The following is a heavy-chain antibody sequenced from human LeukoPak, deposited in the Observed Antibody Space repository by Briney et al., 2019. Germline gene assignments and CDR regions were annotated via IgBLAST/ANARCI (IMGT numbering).Heavy chain of an antibody. V-gene: IGHV4-59*01. D-gene: IGHD6-19*01. J-gene: IGHJ6*03. CDR2: IYYSGST. CDR3: ARERRQWLVGNYYYYYMDV. Sequence: PSETLSLTCTVSGVSISSYYWSWIRQPPGKGLEWIGYIYYSGSTNYNPSLKSRVTISVDTSKNQFSLKLSSVTAADTAVYYCARERRQWLVGNYYYYYMDVWGKGTTVTVSS. CDR1: GVSISSYY.